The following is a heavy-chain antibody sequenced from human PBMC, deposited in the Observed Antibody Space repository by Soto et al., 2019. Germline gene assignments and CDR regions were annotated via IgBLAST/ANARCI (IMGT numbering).Heavy chain of an antibody. J-gene: IGHJ4*02. CDR3: AKDLASWGHQVIDY. CDR1: GFTFDDYT. V-gene: IGHV3-43*01. Sequence: EVQLVESGGVAVQPGESLRLSCAASGFTFDDYTMHWVRQGPGKGLEWVSLISWDGSRTKYADSVKGRFTISRDSSKNSLYLQMNSLRGEDTALYYCAKDLASWGHQVIDYWGQGILVTVSS. CDR2: ISWDGSRT. D-gene: IGHD3-16*01.